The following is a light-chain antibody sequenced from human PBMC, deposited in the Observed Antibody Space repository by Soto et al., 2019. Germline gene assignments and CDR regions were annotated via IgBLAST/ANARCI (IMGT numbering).Light chain of an antibody. J-gene: IGKJ2*01. Sequence: EIVLTQSPGTLSLSPGERATLSCRASQSVNSNFLAWYQQKPGQAPRLLIYATSSRATGVPDRFSGSGSGTDFTLTITRLEPEDFAVYSCQQYGNSPTFGQGTNLEIK. CDR2: ATS. V-gene: IGKV3-20*01. CDR3: QQYGNSPT. CDR1: QSVNSNF.